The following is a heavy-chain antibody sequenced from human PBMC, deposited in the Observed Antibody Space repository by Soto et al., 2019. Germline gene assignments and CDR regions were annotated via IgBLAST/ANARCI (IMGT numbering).Heavy chain of an antibody. CDR1: GGSITSGAYY. V-gene: IGHV4-31*03. CDR2: IYYSGST. D-gene: IGHD6-6*01. CDR3: ARGSFSSTSSWFDP. J-gene: IGHJ5*02. Sequence: LSLTCTVSGGSITSGAYYWTWIRQPPGKGLEWIGYIYYSGSTYYNPSLQSRLTISVDTSKNQFSLKLNSVTAADTAVYYCARGSFSSTSSWFDPWGQGTLVTVSS.